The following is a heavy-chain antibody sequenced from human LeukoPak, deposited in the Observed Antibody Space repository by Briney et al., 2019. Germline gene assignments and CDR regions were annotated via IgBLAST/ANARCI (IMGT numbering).Heavy chain of an antibody. J-gene: IGHJ5*02. V-gene: IGHV1-24*01. CDR2: FHPEDGET. CDR3: AIVLAVGVVDWFDP. D-gene: IGHD6-19*01. CDR1: GSMFTELS. Sequence: GASVKVSCKVSGSMFTELSMHCVRQAPGKGLEWMGGFHPEDGETIYAQKFQGRVTMTEDSSTDTAYMELSSLRSEDTAVYYCAIVLAVGVVDWFDPWGQGTLVTVSS.